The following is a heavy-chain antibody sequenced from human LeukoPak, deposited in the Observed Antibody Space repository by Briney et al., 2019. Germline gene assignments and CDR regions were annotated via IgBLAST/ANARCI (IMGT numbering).Heavy chain of an antibody. CDR2: INPHSGGT. CDR3: VRDRTKYCSSTSCPLDY. J-gene: IGHJ4*02. CDR1: GYTFTSYA. V-gene: IGHV1-2*02. Sequence: ASVKVSCKASGYTFTSYAMNWVRQAPGQGLEWMGWINPHSGGTNYAQKFQGRVTMTRDTSISTAYMELSRLRSDDTAVYYCVRDRTKYCSSTSCPLDYWGQGTLVTVSS. D-gene: IGHD2-2*01.